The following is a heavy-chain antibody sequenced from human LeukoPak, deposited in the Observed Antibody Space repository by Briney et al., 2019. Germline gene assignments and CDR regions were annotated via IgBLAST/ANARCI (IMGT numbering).Heavy chain of an antibody. CDR2: ISAYNGHT. D-gene: IGHD6-19*01. Sequence: ASVKVSCKASGYTFTSYGISWVRQAPGQGLEWMGWISAYNGHTNYAQKLQGRVTMTTDTSTSTAYMELRNLRSDDTAVYYCARDGTKTRTTNAPDSSGWYGGPRYYYYYYMDVWGKGTSVTISS. CDR1: GYTFTSYG. J-gene: IGHJ6*03. V-gene: IGHV1-18*01. CDR3: ARDGTKTRTTNAPDSSGWYGGPRYYYYYYMDV.